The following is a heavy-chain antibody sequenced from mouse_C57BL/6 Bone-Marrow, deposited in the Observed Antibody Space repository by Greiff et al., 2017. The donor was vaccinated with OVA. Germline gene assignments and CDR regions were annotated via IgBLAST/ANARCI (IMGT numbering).Heavy chain of an antibody. CDR2: ISNGGGST. J-gene: IGHJ4*01. CDR1: GFTFSDYY. CDR3: ARHETFTTVMDY. Sequence: EVQLVESGGGLVQPGGSLKLSCAASGFTFSDYYMYWVRQTPEKRLEWVAYISNGGGSTYYPDTVKGRFTISRDNAKNTLYLQMSRLKSEDTAMYYCARHETFTTVMDYWGQGTSVTVSS. V-gene: IGHV5-12*01. D-gene: IGHD1-1*01.